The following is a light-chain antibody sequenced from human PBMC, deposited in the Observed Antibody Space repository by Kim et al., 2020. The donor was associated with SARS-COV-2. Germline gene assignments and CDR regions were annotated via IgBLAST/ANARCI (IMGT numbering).Light chain of an antibody. Sequence: PGERAAISCRASQSVSSSYLAWYQQKPGRAPTLLIYGASSRATGIPVRFSGSGSGTDFTLTISRLQPEDFAVYYCQQYGTSPPWTFGQGTKVDIK. CDR3: QQYGTSPPWT. CDR2: GAS. J-gene: IGKJ1*01. V-gene: IGKV3-20*01. CDR1: QSVSSSY.